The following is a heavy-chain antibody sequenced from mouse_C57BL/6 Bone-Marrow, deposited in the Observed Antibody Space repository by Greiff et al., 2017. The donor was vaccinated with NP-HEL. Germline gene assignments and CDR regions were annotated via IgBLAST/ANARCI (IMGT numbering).Heavy chain of an antibody. V-gene: IGHV1-62-2*01. J-gene: IGHJ3*01. CDR1: GYTFTEYT. CDR3: ARHEEGGAWFAY. CDR2: FYPGSGSI. Sequence: VQVVESGAELVKPGASVKLSCKASGYTFTEYTIHWVKQRSGQGLEWIGWFYPGSGSIKYNEKFKDKATLTADKSSSTVYMELSRLTSEDSAVYFCARHEEGGAWFAYWGQGTLVTVSA.